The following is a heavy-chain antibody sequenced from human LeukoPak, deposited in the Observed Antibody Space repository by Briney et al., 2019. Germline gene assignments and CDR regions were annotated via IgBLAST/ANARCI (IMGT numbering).Heavy chain of an antibody. V-gene: IGHV6-1*01. Sequence: SQTLSLTCDISGDSVSGDIVAWNWIRQSPSRGLEWLGRTNYRSKWYNDYAVSVRGRITINPDTSKNRFSLQLDSVTPEDTAVYYCARGSSGSFDYWGQGTLVTVSS. CDR3: ARGSSGSFDY. CDR2: TNYRSKWYN. D-gene: IGHD6-19*01. CDR1: GDSVSGDIVA. J-gene: IGHJ4*02.